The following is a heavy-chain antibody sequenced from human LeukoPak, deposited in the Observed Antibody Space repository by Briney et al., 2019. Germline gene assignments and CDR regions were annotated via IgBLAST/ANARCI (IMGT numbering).Heavy chain of an antibody. CDR3: ARGRRWIQLWPHQGAFDY. CDR1: GGSISSYY. CDR2: IYYSGST. V-gene: IGHV4-59*01. D-gene: IGHD5-18*01. Sequence: SETLSLTCTVSGGSISSYYWSWIRQPPGKGLEWIGYIYYSGSTNYNPSLKSRVTISVDTSKNQFSLKLSSVAAADTAVYYCARGRRWIQLWPHQGAFDYWGQGTLVTVSS. J-gene: IGHJ4*02.